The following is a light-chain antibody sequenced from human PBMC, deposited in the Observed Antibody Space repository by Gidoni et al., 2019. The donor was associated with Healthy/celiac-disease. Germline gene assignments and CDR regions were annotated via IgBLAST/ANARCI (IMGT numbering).Light chain of an antibody. Sequence: LVMTQSPDSLAVSLGERATINCKSSQSVLYSSNNKNYLAWYQQKPGQPPKLLIYWASTRESGVPDRFSGSGSGTDFTLTNSSLQAEDVAVYYCKQYYSTPAITFGQXTRLEIK. CDR3: KQYYSTPAIT. J-gene: IGKJ5*01. V-gene: IGKV4-1*01. CDR2: WAS. CDR1: QSVLYSSNNKNY.